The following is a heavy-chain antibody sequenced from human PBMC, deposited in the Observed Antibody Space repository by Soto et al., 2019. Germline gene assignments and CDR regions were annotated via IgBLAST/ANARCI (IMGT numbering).Heavy chain of an antibody. Sequence: EVQLVESGGGLVQPGGSLRLSCAASGFTFSSYWMSWVRQAPGKGLEWVANIKQDGSEKYYVDSVKGRFTISRDNAKKSRNLQMNSLRAEDTAVYYCARVLRAAGTNYWGQGTLVTVSS. CDR2: IKQDGSEK. CDR1: GFTFSSYW. V-gene: IGHV3-7*01. J-gene: IGHJ4*02. CDR3: ARVLRAAGTNY. D-gene: IGHD6-13*01.